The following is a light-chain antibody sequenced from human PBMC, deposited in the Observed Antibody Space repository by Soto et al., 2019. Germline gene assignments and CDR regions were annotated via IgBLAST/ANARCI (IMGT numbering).Light chain of an antibody. CDR1: QTVYNN. Sequence: EIVMTQSPATLSVSPGEGATLSCKASQTVYNNLAWYQQRPGQPPRLLIYDASTRATGISARFSGSGYGTEFTLTISILQAEDVAVYFWQQCSNSPLTFGGGTKVEIK. J-gene: IGKJ4*01. CDR3: QQCSNSPLT. CDR2: DAS. V-gene: IGKV3-15*01.